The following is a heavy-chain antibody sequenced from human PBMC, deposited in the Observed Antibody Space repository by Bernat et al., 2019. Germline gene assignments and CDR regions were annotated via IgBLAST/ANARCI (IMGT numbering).Heavy chain of an antibody. J-gene: IGHJ4*02. CDR1: GFTFSSNY. CDR3: ASDSSSWYGVDY. Sequence: EVQLVGSGGGLVQPGGSLRLSCAASGFTFSSNYLLWFRRARGKGVEWVAVIYSGCSTYYEDAVNGRFTISRDNTKNTQYLQRNSPRAEDTAVYYCASDSSSWYGVDYWGQGTLVTVSS. CDR2: IYSGCST. V-gene: IGHV3-66*01. D-gene: IGHD6-13*01.